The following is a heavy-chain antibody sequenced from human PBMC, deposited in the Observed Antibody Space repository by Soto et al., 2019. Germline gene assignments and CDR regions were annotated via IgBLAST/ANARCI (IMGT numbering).Heavy chain of an antibody. CDR1: GGTFSSYA. CDR3: ARVGYNFLSRYHYYGMDV. J-gene: IGHJ6*02. Sequence: QVRLVQSGAEVKKPGSSVKVSCEASGGTFSSYAVTWMGQAPGQGLEWMGGIIPIVTTPNYAQKFQGRLTISADKSTSTSYMELSSLRSEDTGVYYCARVGYNFLSRYHYYGMDVWGQGTTVNVSS. CDR2: IIPIVTTP. D-gene: IGHD3-3*01. V-gene: IGHV1-69*06.